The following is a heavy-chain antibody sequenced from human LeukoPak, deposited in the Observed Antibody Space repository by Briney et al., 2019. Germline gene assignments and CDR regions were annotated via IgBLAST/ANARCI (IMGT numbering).Heavy chain of an antibody. CDR1: GFTFSSYG. J-gene: IGHJ5*02. D-gene: IGHD1-26*01. CDR3: ARDQGPSGIGWFDP. CDR2: IWYDGSNK. Sequence: GGSLRLSCAASGFTFSSYGMHWVRQAPGKGLEWVAVIWYDGSNKYYADSVKGRFTISRDNSKNTLYLQMNSLRAEDTAVYYCARDQGPSGIGWFDPWGQGTLVTVSA. V-gene: IGHV3-33*01.